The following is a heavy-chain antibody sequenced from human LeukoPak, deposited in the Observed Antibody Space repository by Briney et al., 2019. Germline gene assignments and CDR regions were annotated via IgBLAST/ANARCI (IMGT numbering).Heavy chain of an antibody. CDR2: ISYDGSIK. Sequence: GGSLTLSCAASGFTFSTQALQWVRQAPGRGREWVAVISYDGSIKSYADSVKRRFTISRDSSKNTLYLQMNSLRAEDTAVYYCARGGSEGYSSSWYVDYWGQGTLVTVSS. CDR1: GFTFSTQA. D-gene: IGHD6-13*01. V-gene: IGHV3-30-3*01. J-gene: IGHJ4*02. CDR3: ARGGSEGYSSSWYVDY.